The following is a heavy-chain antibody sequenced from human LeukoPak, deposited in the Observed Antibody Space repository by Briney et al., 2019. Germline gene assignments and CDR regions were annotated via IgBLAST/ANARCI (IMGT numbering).Heavy chain of an antibody. V-gene: IGHV4-34*01. J-gene: IGHJ2*01. CDR2: INHSGST. CDR1: GGSFSGYY. Sequence: PSETLSLTCAVYGGSFSGYYWSWIRQPPGKGLEWIGEINHSGSTNYNPSLKSRVTISVDTSKNQFSLKLSSVTAADTAVYYCARLWTTVTTSRLRYFDLWGRGTLVTVSS. CDR3: ARLWTTVTTSRLRYFDL. D-gene: IGHD4-17*01.